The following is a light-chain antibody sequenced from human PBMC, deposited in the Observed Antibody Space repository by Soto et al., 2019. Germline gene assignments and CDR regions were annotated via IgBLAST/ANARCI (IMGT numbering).Light chain of an antibody. CDR3: QSYDNFLRVI. Sequence: QSVLTQPPSASGTPGQRVTISCSGSTSNLGSHFVYWYQQLPGTAPKLLIYGNTNRPSGVPDRFSGSKSGTSASLAITGLQAEDEADYYCQSYDNFLRVIFGGGTKLTVL. J-gene: IGLJ2*01. CDR1: TSNLGSHF. V-gene: IGLV1-44*01. CDR2: GNT.